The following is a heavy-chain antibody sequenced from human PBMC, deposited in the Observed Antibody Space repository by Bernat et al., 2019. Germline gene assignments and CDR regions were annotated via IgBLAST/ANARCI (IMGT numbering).Heavy chain of an antibody. CDR1: GFTLSSCG. CDR2: MSADGRNK. D-gene: IGHD6-13*01. Sequence: QVQLVESGGGVVQPGRSLRLSCAASGFTLSSCGMHWVRQTPGRGLEWVAFMSADGRNKSYADSVKGRFTISSDNSKNMLYLQMDSLRVDDTALYYCAKDRLGYSPFEYWGQGTLVTVST. CDR3: AKDRLGYSPFEY. J-gene: IGHJ4*02. V-gene: IGHV3-30*18.